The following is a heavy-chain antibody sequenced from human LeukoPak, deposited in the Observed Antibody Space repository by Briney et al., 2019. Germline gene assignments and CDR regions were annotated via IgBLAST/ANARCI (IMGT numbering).Heavy chain of an antibody. CDR1: GFTFSTYT. CDR2: IRYDGSKK. J-gene: IGHJ4*02. V-gene: IGHV3-30*02. Sequence: GGSLRLSCAASGFTFSTYTLTWVRQAPGKGLEWVAFIRYDGSKKYYADSVKGRFTLSRDNLKNTLYLQMNNLRAEDTAVYYCAKDRSGSYSFDYWGQGTLVTVSS. D-gene: IGHD1-26*01. CDR3: AKDRSGSYSFDY.